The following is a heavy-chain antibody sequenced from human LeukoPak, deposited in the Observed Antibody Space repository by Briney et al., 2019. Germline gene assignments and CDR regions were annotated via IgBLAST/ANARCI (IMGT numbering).Heavy chain of an antibody. CDR1: RGSTSTYY. CDR3: ASAGLTYGSGSYFVY. V-gene: IGHV4-4*07. Sequence: PSETLSLTCTVSRGSTSTYYWSWIRQPAGKGLEWIGRIYPSGNTNFNPSLMSRVTMSIDTSKNQFSLKLSSVTAADTAIYYCASAGLTYGSGSYFVYWGQGTLVTVSS. CDR2: IYPSGNT. D-gene: IGHD3-10*01. J-gene: IGHJ4*02.